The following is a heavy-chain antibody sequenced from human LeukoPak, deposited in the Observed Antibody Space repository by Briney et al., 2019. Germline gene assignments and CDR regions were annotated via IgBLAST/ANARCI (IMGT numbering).Heavy chain of an antibody. J-gene: IGHJ4*02. D-gene: IGHD3-10*01. CDR2: INHSGST. CDR3: ARRTMVRGVMGY. CDR1: GGSFSGYY. V-gene: IGHV4-34*01. Sequence: SETLSLTCAVYGGSFSGYYWSWIRQPPGKGLEWIGEINHSGSTNYNPSLKSRVTISVDTSKNQFSLKLSSVTAADTAVYYCARRTMVRGVMGYWGQGTLVTVSS.